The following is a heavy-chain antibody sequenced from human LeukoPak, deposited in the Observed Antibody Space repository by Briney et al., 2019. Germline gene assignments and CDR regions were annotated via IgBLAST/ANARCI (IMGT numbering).Heavy chain of an antibody. V-gene: IGHV3-64*04. CDR3: ARDSIVGAKPLDY. J-gene: IGHJ4*02. D-gene: IGHD1-26*01. CDR2: IAGNGDNT. CDR1: GFTFSSYS. Sequence: GGSLRLSCAVSGFTFSSYSMHWVRQAPGKGLEFVAAIAGNGDNTYYANSVKGRFTISRDNAKNSLYLQMNSLRAEDTAVYYCARDSIVGAKPLDYWGQGTLVTVSS.